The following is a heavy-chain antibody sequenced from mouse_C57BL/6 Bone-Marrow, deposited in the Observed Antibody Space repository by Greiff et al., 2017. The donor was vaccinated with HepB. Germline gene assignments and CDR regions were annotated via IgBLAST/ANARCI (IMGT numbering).Heavy chain of an antibody. V-gene: IGHV1-81*01. CDR3: ALNSSYAMDY. CDR2: IYPRSGYT. D-gene: IGHD1-3*01. CDR1: GFTFTSYG. J-gene: IGHJ4*01. Sequence: VQLPQSGAELARPGASVKLSCKASGFTFTSYGISWVKQRTGQGLEWIGEIYPRSGYTYYNEKFKGTATLTSDKSSSTAYMELRSLKSEDSAVYFCALNSSYAMDYWGRGTSVTVSS.